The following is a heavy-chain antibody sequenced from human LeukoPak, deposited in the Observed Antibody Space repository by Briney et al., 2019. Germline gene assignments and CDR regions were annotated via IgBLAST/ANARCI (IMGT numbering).Heavy chain of an antibody. CDR1: GGSISSYY. V-gene: IGHV4-59*01. D-gene: IGHD6-19*01. Sequence: SETLSLTCTVSGGSISSYYWSWIRQAPGKGLEWIGYIHYNVTTNCNPSLKSRVTISVDTSKNQFSLKLSSVTAADTAVYFCARVGSGSFDYWGQGTLVTVSS. J-gene: IGHJ4*02. CDR3: ARVGSGSFDY. CDR2: IHYNVTT.